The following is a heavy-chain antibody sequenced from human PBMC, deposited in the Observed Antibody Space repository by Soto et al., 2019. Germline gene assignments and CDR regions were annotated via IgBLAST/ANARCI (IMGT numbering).Heavy chain of an antibody. J-gene: IGHJ4*02. CDR2: MNPNSGNT. D-gene: IGHD6-13*01. CDR1: GYTFTTYN. CDR3: ARRKSSSWYRGYYFDY. V-gene: IGHV1-8*01. Sequence: ASVKVSCKASGYTFTTYNINWVRQATGQGLEWMGWMNPNSGNTGFAQKFQGRVTMTEDTSTDTAYMELSSLRSEDTAVYYCARRKSSSWYRGYYFDYWGQGTLVTVSS.